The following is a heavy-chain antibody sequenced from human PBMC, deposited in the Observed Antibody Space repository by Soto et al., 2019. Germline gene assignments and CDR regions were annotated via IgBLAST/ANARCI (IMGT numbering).Heavy chain of an antibody. J-gene: IGHJ4*02. CDR3: AKDIELEAGYLDY. D-gene: IGHD3-3*01. CDR2: ISWNSGSI. CDR1: GFTFDDYA. V-gene: IGHV3-9*01. Sequence: SLKISCAASGFTFDDYAMHWVRQAPGKGLEWVSGISWNSGSIGYADSVKGRFTISRDNAKNSLYLQMNSLRAEDTALYYCAKDIELEAGYLDYWGQGTLVTVSS.